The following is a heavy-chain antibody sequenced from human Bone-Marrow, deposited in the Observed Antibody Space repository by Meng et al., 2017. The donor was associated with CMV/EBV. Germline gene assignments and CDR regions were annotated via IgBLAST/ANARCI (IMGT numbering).Heavy chain of an antibody. J-gene: IGHJ5*02. Sequence: TLSSYGMHWVRQDPGKGREWVAVISYDGSNKYYAESVKGRFTISRDNSKNTLYLQMNSLRAEDTAVYYCAKDYQRRRDGYNWNWFDPWGQGTLVTVSS. CDR1: TLSSYG. CDR3: AKDYQRRRDGYNWNWFDP. CDR2: ISYDGSNK. V-gene: IGHV3-30*18. D-gene: IGHD5-24*01.